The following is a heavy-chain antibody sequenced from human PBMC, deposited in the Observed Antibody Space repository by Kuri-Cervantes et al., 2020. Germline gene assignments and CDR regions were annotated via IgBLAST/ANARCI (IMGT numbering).Heavy chain of an antibody. J-gene: IGHJ4*02. D-gene: IGHD3-10*01. Sequence: GGSLRLSCAASGFTFSSYGMHWVRQAPGKGLEWVAVISYDGSNKYYADSVKGRFTISRDNSINTLYLQVNSLRAEDTAIYYCAKAYSYATNDYYNHFDSWGQGTLVTVSS. CDR3: AKAYSYATNDYYNHFDS. CDR1: GFTFSSYG. V-gene: IGHV3-33*05. CDR2: ISYDGSNK.